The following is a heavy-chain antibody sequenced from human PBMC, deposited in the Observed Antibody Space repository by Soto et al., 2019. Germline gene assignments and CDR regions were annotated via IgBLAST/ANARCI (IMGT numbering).Heavy chain of an antibody. CDR1: GFSFSNYG. V-gene: IGHV3-30*18. Sequence: PGGSLRLSCAASGFSFSNYGMHWVRQAPGKGLEWVAVISYDGSSKYHADSVKGRFTISRDNSTNTLHLKMNSLRAEDTAVYYSSKHRRGGRAVLDSWGKRTPLTVSS. J-gene: IGHJ4*02. CDR2: ISYDGSSK. D-gene: IGHD2-8*01. CDR3: SKHRRGGRAVLDS.